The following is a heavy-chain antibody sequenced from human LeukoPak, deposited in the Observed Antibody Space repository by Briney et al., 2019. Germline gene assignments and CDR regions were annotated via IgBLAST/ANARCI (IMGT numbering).Heavy chain of an antibody. CDR1: GFTFSSYS. V-gene: IGHV3-21*01. Sequence: PGGCLRLSCAASGFTFSSYSMNWVRQAPGKGLEWVSSISSSSSYIYYADSVKGRFTISRDNAKNSLYLQMNSLRAEDTAVYYCARAPSAEDTFDIWGQGTMVTVSS. J-gene: IGHJ3*02. D-gene: IGHD1-26*01. CDR2: ISSSSSYI. CDR3: ARAPSAEDTFDI.